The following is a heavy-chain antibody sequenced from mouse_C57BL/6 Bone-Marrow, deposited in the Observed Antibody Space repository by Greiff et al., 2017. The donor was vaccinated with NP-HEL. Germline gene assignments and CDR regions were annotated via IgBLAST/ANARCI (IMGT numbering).Heavy chain of an antibody. CDR1: GYTFTDYY. J-gene: IGHJ1*03. CDR2: INPYNGGT. D-gene: IGHD1-1*01. V-gene: IGHV1-19*01. Sequence: EVQLKESGPVLVKPGASVKMSCKASGYTFTDYYMNWVKQSHGKSLEWIGVINPYNGGTSYNQKFKGKATLTVDKSSSTAYMELNSLTSEDSAVYYCASTTVVYWYFDVWGTGTTVTVSS. CDR3: ASTTVVYWYFDV.